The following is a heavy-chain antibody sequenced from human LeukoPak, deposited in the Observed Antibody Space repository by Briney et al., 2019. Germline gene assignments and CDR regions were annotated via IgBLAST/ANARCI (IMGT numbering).Heavy chain of an antibody. J-gene: IGHJ1*01. D-gene: IGHD3-22*01. CDR1: GGSISSYY. CDR2: IYYSGST. V-gene: IGHV4-59*01. CDR3: ARGLNYYDSSGYSFQH. Sequence: SETLSLTCTVSGGSISSYYWSWIRQPPGKGLEWIGYIYYSGSTNYNPSLKSRVTISVDTSKNQFSLKLSSVTAADTAVYYCARGLNYYDSSGYSFQHWGQGTLVTVSS.